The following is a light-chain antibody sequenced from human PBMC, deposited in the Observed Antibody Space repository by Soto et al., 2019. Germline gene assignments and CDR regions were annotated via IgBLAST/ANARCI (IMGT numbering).Light chain of an antibody. Sequence: DIQMTQSPSSLFASVGDRVTITCRASQIINTWLAWYQQRPGKAPKLLIYRASNLLNGVPSRFSGSGSGTDFTLTISSLQPDDFSIYYCQQYETYSGTFGPGTKVDL. CDR3: QQYETYSGT. CDR1: QIINTW. CDR2: RAS. J-gene: IGKJ3*01. V-gene: IGKV1-5*03.